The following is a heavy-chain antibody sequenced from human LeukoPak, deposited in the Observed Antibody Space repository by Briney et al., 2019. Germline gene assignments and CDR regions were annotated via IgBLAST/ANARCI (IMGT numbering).Heavy chain of an antibody. Sequence: GGSLRLACAASGFTFSSYAMSWVRQAPGKGLESVSAISGSGGSTYYADSVKGRFTISRDNSKNTLYLQMNSLRAEDTAVYYCARDGRGRYCSSTSCYGPLDYWGQGTLVTVSS. CDR1: GFTFSSYA. D-gene: IGHD2-2*01. CDR3: ARDGRGRYCSSTSCYGPLDY. CDR2: ISGSGGST. V-gene: IGHV3-23*01. J-gene: IGHJ4*02.